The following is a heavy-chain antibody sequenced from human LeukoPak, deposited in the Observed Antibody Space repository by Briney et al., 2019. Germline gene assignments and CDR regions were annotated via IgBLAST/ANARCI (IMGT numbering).Heavy chain of an antibody. CDR1: GFTFSSYG. Sequence: GGSLRLSCAASGFTFSSYGMHWVRQAPGKGLEWVAFIRYDGSNKYYAASVKGRFTISRDNSKNTLYLQMNSLRAEDTAVYYCAKDGIAAWTFDYWGQGTLVTVSS. D-gene: IGHD6-13*01. J-gene: IGHJ4*02. V-gene: IGHV3-30*02. CDR3: AKDGIAAWTFDY. CDR2: IRYDGSNK.